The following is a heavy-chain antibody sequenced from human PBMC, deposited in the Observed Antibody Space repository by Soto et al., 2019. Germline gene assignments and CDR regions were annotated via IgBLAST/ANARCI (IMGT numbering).Heavy chain of an antibody. Sequence: EVQLVESGGGLVQPGGSLRLSCAASGFTFSSYWMHWVRQAPGKGLVWVSRINSDGSSTSYADSVKGRFTISRDNAQNTLDLQMDSLRAEDTAVYYWARVGGGGYLFYYGMDVWGQGTTVTGSS. J-gene: IGHJ6*02. CDR2: INSDGSST. V-gene: IGHV3-74*01. D-gene: IGHD2-15*01. CDR1: GFTFSSYW. CDR3: ARVGGGGYLFYYGMDV.